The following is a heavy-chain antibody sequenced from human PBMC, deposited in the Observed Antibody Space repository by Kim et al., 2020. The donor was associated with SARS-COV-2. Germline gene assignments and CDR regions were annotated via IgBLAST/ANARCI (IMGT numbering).Heavy chain of an antibody. D-gene: IGHD5-18*01. CDR2: IYYSGST. CDR3: ASYSYGFSRFVGRTYDAFDI. J-gene: IGHJ3*02. Sequence: SETLSLTCTVSGGSISSSSYYWGWIRQPPGKGLEWIGSIYYSGSTYYNPSLKSRVTISVDTSKNQFSLKLSSVTAADTAVYYCASYSYGFSRFVGRTYDAFDIWGQGTMVTVSS. V-gene: IGHV4-39*01. CDR1: GGSISSSSYY.